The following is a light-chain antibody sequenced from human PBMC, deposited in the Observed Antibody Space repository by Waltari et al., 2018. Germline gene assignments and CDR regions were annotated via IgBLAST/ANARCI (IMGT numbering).Light chain of an antibody. V-gene: IGKV1-17*01. CDR1: QSISNA. CDR3: QQRNSYPLT. J-gene: IGKJ4*01. Sequence: DIQMTQSPSSLSASVGDKVTITCRASQSISNALAWYQQKPGKAPKLLIYAASNLQSGVPSRFSGSGSGTDFTLTISSLQPEDFAVYYCQQRNSYPLTFGGGTKVEIK. CDR2: AAS.